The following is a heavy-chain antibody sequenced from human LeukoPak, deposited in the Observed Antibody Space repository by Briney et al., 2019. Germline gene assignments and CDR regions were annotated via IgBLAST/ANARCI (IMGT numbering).Heavy chain of an antibody. CDR1: GFTFSSYA. D-gene: IGHD6-13*01. CDR3: ARAAYSSSWYPYYFDY. V-gene: IGHV3-30-3*01. J-gene: IGHJ4*02. Sequence: GGSLRLSCAASGFTFSSYAMHWVRQAPGKGLEWVAVISHDGSNKYYADSVKGRFTISRDNSKNTLYLQMNSLRAEDTAVYYCARAAYSSSWYPYYFDYWGQGTLVTVSS. CDR2: ISHDGSNK.